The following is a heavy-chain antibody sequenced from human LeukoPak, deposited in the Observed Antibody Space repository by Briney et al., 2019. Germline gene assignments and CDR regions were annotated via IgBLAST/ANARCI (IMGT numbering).Heavy chain of an antibody. CDR1: GYTFTSYW. D-gene: IGHD3-16*01. Sequence: GESLKISCTGSGYTFTSYWIGWVRQMSGKGLEWMGIIYPGDSDTRYSPSFQGQVTISADKSIRTAYLQWSSLEASDTAMYYCARHRDYVPDIWGQGTMVTVSS. J-gene: IGHJ3*02. CDR2: IYPGDSDT. V-gene: IGHV5-51*01. CDR3: ARHRDYVPDI.